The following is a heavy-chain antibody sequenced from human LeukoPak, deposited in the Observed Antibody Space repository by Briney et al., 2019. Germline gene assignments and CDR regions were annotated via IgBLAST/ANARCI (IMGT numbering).Heavy chain of an antibody. V-gene: IGHV3-48*01. J-gene: IGHJ3*01. CDR3: ARDHHRRLYDSQARDTFDL. D-gene: IGHD3-22*01. Sequence: PGGSLRLSCAASGFTFSSYWMSWVRQAPGKGLEWVSYIGSTSSTIYYADSVKGRFTISRDNAKNSLYLQMNSLRAEDTAVYYCARDHHRRLYDSQARDTFDLWGQGTMVTVSS. CDR2: IGSTSSTI. CDR1: GFTFSSYW.